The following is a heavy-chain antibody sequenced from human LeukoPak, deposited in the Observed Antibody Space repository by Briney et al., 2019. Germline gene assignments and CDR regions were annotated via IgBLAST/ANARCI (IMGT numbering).Heavy chain of an antibody. Sequence: SVQVSCKASGGTFSSYAISWVRQAPGQGLEWMGRIIPILGIANYAQKFQGRVTITADKSTSTAYMELSSLRSEDTAVYYCARSDYGGNFDYWGQGTLVTVSS. J-gene: IGHJ4*02. CDR2: IIPILGIA. CDR1: GGTFSSYA. CDR3: ARSDYGGNFDY. D-gene: IGHD4-23*01. V-gene: IGHV1-69*04.